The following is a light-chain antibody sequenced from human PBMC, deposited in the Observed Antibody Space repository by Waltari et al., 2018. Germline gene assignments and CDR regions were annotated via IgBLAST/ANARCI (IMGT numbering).Light chain of an antibody. Sequence: DIQMTQSPSSLSASVGDRVTITCRASQIINNYLNWYQQKPGKAPKLLIYAASSLKSGVPSRFSGSGSGTDYTLTISSLQPEDFATYYCQQSYSIPWTFGQGTKVEIK. CDR3: QQSYSIPWT. V-gene: IGKV1-39*01. J-gene: IGKJ1*01. CDR1: QIINNY. CDR2: AAS.